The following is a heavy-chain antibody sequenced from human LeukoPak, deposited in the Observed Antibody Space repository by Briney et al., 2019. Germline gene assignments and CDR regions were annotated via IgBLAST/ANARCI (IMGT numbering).Heavy chain of an antibody. CDR1: GFTFSSYA. J-gene: IGHJ4*02. D-gene: IGHD6-19*01. Sequence: GGSLRLSCAASGFTFSSYAMSWVRQAPGKGLVWVSRVNSDGSSTNYADSVKGRFTISRDNAKNTLFLQMDSLRAEDTAVYYCTTGTAVADTAYWGQGTLVTVSS. CDR3: TTGTAVADTAY. V-gene: IGHV3-74*01. CDR2: VNSDGSST.